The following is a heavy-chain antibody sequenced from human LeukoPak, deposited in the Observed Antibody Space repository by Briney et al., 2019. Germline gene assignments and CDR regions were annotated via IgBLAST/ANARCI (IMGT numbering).Heavy chain of an antibody. D-gene: IGHD4-17*01. Sequence: SETLSLICPVSGGSISNYYYWTWIRQPPGKGLEWIGYIYYSGSTYYNPSLKSRVTISIQTSKNQFSLKLTSVTAADTAVYYCAGDYGDLLTGIRFDTWGQGTLVTVSS. J-gene: IGHJ5*02. CDR2: IYYSGST. CDR3: AGDYGDLLTGIRFDT. V-gene: IGHV4-30-4*08. CDR1: GGSISNYYY.